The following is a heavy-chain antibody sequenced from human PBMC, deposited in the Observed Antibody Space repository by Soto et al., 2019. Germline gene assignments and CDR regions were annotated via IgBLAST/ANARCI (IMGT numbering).Heavy chain of an antibody. J-gene: IGHJ5*02. CDR2: MYHIGTT. V-gene: IGHV4-4*02. Sequence: PSETLSLTCAVSGDSISSSNWWSGVRQPPGTGLEWIGHMYHIGTTYYNPSLKSRVTMSVDTSKNQFSLKLNSVTAADTAIYYCVKGINYYDSSGDSWFDPWGQGPLVT. D-gene: IGHD3-22*01. CDR1: GDSISSSNW. CDR3: VKGINYYDSSGDSWFDP.